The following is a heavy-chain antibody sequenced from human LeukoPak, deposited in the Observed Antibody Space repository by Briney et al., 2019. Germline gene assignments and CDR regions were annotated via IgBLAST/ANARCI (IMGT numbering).Heavy chain of an antibody. D-gene: IGHD6-19*01. V-gene: IGHV3-23*01. CDR1: GFTFSSYA. Sequence: GGSLRLSCAASGFTFSSYAMSWVRQAPGKGLEWVSAISGSGGSTYYADSVKGRFTISRDNSKNTLYLQMNSLRAEDTAVYYCAKRDTGYSSGWPYDCWGQGTLVTVSS. CDR3: AKRDTGYSSGWPYDC. CDR2: ISGSGGST. J-gene: IGHJ4*02.